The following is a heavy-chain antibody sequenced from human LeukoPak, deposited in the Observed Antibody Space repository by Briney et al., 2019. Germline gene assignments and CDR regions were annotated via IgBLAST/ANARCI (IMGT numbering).Heavy chain of an antibody. D-gene: IGHD3-9*01. CDR3: ARGDNDVLTGYWNWFDP. CDR2: IYYSGST. CDR1: GGSISSSSYY. Sequence: SETLSLTCTVSGGSISSSSYYWGWIRQPPGKGLEWIGSIYYSGSTYHNPSLKSRVTISVDTSKNQFSLKLSSVTAADTAVYYCARGDNDVLTGYWNWFDPWGQGTLVIVSS. V-gene: IGHV4-39*07. J-gene: IGHJ5*02.